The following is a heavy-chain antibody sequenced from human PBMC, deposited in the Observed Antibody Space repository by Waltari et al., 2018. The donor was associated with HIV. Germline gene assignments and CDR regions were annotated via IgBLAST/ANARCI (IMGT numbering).Heavy chain of an antibody. CDR3: ARRMITFGGVIVPDAFDI. D-gene: IGHD3-16*02. CDR2: IYPGDSDT. CDR1: AYSYTSYW. V-gene: IGHV5-51*01. J-gene: IGHJ3*02. Sequence: EVQLVQPAAEVKKTGGALKTSCKGSAYSYTSYWTGRVRQLAGGGLEWMGIIYPGDSDTRYSPSFQGQVTISADKSISTAYLQWSSLKASDTAMYYCARRMITFGGVIVPDAFDIWGQGTMVTVSS.